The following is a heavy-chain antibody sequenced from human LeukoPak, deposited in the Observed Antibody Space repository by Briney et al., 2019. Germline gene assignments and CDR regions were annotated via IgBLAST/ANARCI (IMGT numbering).Heavy chain of an antibody. CDR2: ISSGGGYI. Sequence: GGPLRLSCAASGFTFSSYSMHWVRQAPGKGLEWVSSISSGGGYIYYADSVKGRFTISRDNAENSLSLQMNSLRAEDTAVYYCASLEYTSAYFAYWGQGALVTVSS. J-gene: IGHJ4*02. CDR3: ASLEYTSAYFAY. CDR1: GFTFSSYS. D-gene: IGHD6-6*01. V-gene: IGHV3-21*01.